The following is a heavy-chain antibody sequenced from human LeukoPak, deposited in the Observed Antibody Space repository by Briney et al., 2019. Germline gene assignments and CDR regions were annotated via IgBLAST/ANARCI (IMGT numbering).Heavy chain of an antibody. CDR3: ARGGYYYDSSGYYGY. CDR2: INHSGST. V-gene: IGHV4-34*01. D-gene: IGHD3-22*01. J-gene: IGHJ4*02. CDR1: GGSFSGYY. Sequence: SETLSLTCAVYGGSFSGYYWSWIRQPPGKGLEWIGEINHSGSTSYNPSLKSRVTISVDTSKNQFSLKLSSVTAADTAVYYCARGGYYYDSSGYYGYWGQGTLVTVSS.